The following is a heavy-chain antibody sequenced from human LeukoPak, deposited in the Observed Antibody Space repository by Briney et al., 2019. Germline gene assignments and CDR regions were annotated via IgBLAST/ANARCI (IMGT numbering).Heavy chain of an antibody. CDR2: IYRDGTT. CDR3: ARVGVQLERRLPGVAFDI. J-gene: IGHJ3*02. V-gene: IGHV3-53*01. Sequence: GGSLRLSCAASGFTVSSNYMSWVRQAPGKGLEWVSIIYRDGTTYYADSVKGRFTISRDNSKNTLYLEMNSLRAEDTAVYYCARVGVQLERRLPGVAFDIWGQGTMVTVSS. CDR1: GFTVSSNY. D-gene: IGHD1-1*01.